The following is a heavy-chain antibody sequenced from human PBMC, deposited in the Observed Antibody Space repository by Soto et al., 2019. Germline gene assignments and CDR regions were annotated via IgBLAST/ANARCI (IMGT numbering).Heavy chain of an antibody. CDR1: GFTFSSYA. D-gene: IGHD3-9*01. CDR2: ISGSGGST. V-gene: IGHV3-23*01. Sequence: GGSLRLSCAASGFTFSSYAMSWVRQAPGKGLEWVSAISGSGGSTYYADSVKGRFTISRDNSKNTLYLQMNSLRAEDTAVYYCAKGEYDILTGYNDYYYGMDVWGQGTTVTVSS. J-gene: IGHJ6*02. CDR3: AKGEYDILTGYNDYYYGMDV.